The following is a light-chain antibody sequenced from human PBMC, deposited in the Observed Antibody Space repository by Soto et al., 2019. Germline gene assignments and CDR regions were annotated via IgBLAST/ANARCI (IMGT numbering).Light chain of an antibody. V-gene: IGKV1-9*01. CDR2: AAS. J-gene: IGKJ5*01. CDR1: QGISSY. Sequence: DIQLTQSPSFLSASVGDRVTITCRASQGISSYLTWYQQKPGKAPKVLIYAASTLQSGVPSRFSGSGSGTEFTLTISSLQPEDFATYFCQQHESYPLTFGRGTRLEIK. CDR3: QQHESYPLT.